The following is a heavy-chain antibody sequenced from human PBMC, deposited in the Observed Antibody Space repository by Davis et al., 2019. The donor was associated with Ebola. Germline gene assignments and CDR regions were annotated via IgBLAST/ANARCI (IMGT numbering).Heavy chain of an antibody. CDR3: ASSKRGDYYGMDV. D-gene: IGHD2-2*01. CDR1: GFTFSSYA. Sequence: GESLKISCAASGFTFSSYAMSWVRQAPGKGLEWVSAISGSGGSTYYEDSVKGRFTISRDNAKNSLYLQMNSLRAEDTAVYYCASSKRGDYYGMDVWGQGTTVTVSS. V-gene: IGHV3-23*01. CDR2: ISGSGGST. J-gene: IGHJ6*02.